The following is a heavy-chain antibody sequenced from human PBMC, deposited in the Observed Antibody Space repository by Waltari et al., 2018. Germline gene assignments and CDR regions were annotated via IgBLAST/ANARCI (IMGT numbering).Heavy chain of an antibody. V-gene: IGHV4-4*07. J-gene: IGHJ4*02. D-gene: IGHD3-22*01. Sequence: QVHLQESGPGLVKTSETLSLTCTVSGGSLYSYYWSWVRQPAGKALEWIGHIYPSGSTNYSPSLRSRVTMSVDTSKRQFSLKLSSVTAADTAMYYCARDRYYDSSGYSQSYYHDSWGQGTLVTVSS. CDR3: ARDRYYDSSGYSQSYYHDS. CDR2: IYPSGST. CDR1: GGSLYSYY.